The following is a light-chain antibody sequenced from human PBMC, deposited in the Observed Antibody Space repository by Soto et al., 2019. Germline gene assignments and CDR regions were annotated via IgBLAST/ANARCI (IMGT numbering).Light chain of an antibody. CDR1: QSMSSS. Sequence: EVVMTQSPATLSMSPGERAALSCKASQSMSSSLAWYQQKPGQAPRLLIYGASTRATGIPDRFSGSGSETEFTLTISSLQAEDFAIYYCQQYNNWWTFGQGTKVEIK. V-gene: IGKV3-15*01. CDR3: QQYNNWWT. J-gene: IGKJ1*01. CDR2: GAS.